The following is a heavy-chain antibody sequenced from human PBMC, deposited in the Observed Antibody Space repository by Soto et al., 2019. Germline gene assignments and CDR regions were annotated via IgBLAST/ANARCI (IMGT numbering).Heavy chain of an antibody. CDR1: GFTFSNHA. D-gene: IGHD2-8*02. CDR2: VSGSGSNT. CDR3: AAPPTGNSDFNH. Sequence: GGSLRLSCAASGFTFSNHAMSWVRQAPGKGLEWVSSVSGSGSNTYYADSVKGRFTISRDNAKNTLYLQMNSLRVEDTAVYYCAAPPTGNSDFNHWGQGALVTVSS. V-gene: IGHV3-23*01. J-gene: IGHJ1*01.